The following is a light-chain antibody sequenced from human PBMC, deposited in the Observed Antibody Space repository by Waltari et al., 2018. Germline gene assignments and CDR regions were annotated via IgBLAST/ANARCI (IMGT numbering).Light chain of an antibody. CDR1: HSLLHSNGYTY. Sequence: DIVMTQSPLSLPFTPGEPASISCRSSHSLLHSNGYTYLDWYLQKPGHSPQLLIYLGSNRASGVPERFSGSGSGKDFTLKISRVEAEDVGVYYWMQALQTPLTFGGGTKVEIK. CDR3: MQALQTPLT. J-gene: IGKJ4*01. V-gene: IGKV2-28*01. CDR2: LGS.